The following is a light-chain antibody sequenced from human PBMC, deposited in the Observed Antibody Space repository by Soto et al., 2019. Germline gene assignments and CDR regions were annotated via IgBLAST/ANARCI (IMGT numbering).Light chain of an antibody. CDR1: QSINSK. Sequence: ETVMTQSPATLSLSPGERATLSCRASQSINSKLVWYQQKPGQATRFLIYGASTRATDIPARFRGSGSGTEFTLAIDSLQSEDFAVYYCQKYNDWPPAFGGGTKVEIK. CDR3: QKYNDWPPA. V-gene: IGKV3-15*01. J-gene: IGKJ4*01. CDR2: GAS.